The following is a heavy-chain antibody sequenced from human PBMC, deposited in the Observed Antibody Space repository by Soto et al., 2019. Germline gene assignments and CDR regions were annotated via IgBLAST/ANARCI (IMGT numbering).Heavy chain of an antibody. CDR1: GASMLSYY. CDR3: ARRIVATDTFDY. CDR2: IYYAGNT. V-gene: IGHV4-59*08. J-gene: IGHJ4*02. D-gene: IGHD5-12*01. Sequence: PSKTLSLTFTFPGASMLSYYWRWIRQPPGSGWEWIGFIYYAGNTKYTPSLKSRVTISVDTSKNQFSLTVTSVTAADTAVYYCARRIVATDTFDYWGQGTLVTVSS.